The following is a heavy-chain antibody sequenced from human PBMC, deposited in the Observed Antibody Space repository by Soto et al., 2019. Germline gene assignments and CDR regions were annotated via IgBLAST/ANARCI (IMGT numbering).Heavy chain of an antibody. CDR3: ARVYCGGDCFSGGAFDY. Sequence: QVQLVQSGTEVKKAGSAVKVSCKTSGYTFTTYGISWIRHAPGQGLEWIAGIMVYNGATNYAQNVQGRVTMTTDTLRTTANRELRSLSADDTDVYYCARVYCGGDCFSGGAFDYWGQGTLVTVS. V-gene: IGHV1-18*01. CDR2: IMVYNGAT. D-gene: IGHD2-21*01. CDR1: GYTFTTYG. J-gene: IGHJ4*02.